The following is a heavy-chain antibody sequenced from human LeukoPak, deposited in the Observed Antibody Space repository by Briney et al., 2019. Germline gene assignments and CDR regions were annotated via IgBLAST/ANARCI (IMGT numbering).Heavy chain of an antibody. Sequence: SETLSLTCTVAGGSISSHYWSWIRQPPGKGLEWMGYIYYSGSTNYNPSLKSRVTIAVDTTKNQFPLKLSSVTAADTAVYYCARAYGWYGAFDIWGQGTMVTVSS. V-gene: IGHV4-59*11. D-gene: IGHD6-19*01. CDR3: ARAYGWYGAFDI. CDR2: IYYSGST. J-gene: IGHJ3*02. CDR1: GGSISSHY.